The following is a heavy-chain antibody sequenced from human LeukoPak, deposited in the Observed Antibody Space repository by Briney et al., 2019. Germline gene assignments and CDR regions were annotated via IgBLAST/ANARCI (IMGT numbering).Heavy chain of an antibody. V-gene: IGHV4-59*01. Sequence: SETLSLTCTVSGGSISSYYWSWIRQPPGKRLEWIGYIYYSGSTNYNPSLKSRVTISVDTSKNQFSLKLSSVTAADTAVYYCARFKVVAATGYDYWGQGTLVTVSS. CDR3: ARFKVVAATGYDY. CDR2: IYYSGST. D-gene: IGHD2-15*01. J-gene: IGHJ4*02. CDR1: GGSISSYY.